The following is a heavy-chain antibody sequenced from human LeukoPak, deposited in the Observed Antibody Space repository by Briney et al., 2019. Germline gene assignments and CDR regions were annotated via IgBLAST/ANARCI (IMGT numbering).Heavy chain of an antibody. CDR2: INPDGTIT. CDR3: ARGLITGSPNFGF. Sequence: PGGSLRLSCAASGFTFSNSWIHWGRQAPGKGLVWVSRINPDGTITTYADSVKGRFTISRDNAKNTLFLQMNSLRAEDTAVYYCARGLITGSPNFGFWGRGTLVTVSS. J-gene: IGHJ4*02. D-gene: IGHD1-26*01. CDR1: GFTFSNSW. V-gene: IGHV3-74*01.